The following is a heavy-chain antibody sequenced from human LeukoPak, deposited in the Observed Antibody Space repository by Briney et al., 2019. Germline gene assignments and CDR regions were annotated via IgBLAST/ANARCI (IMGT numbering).Heavy chain of an antibody. CDR3: ARGNDGLYYYYYYMDV. CDR2: MNPNSGNT. J-gene: IGHJ6*03. Sequence: GASVKVSCKASRYTFPSYDINWVRQATGQGLEWMGWMNPNSGNTGYAQNFQGRVTITRNTSIITADMELSSLRSEDTAVYYCARGNDGLYYYYYYMDVWGKGTTVTVSS. CDR1: RYTFPSYD. V-gene: IGHV1-8*03. D-gene: IGHD1-1*01.